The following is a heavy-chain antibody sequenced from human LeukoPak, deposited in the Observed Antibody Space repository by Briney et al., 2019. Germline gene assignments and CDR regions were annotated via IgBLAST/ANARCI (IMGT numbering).Heavy chain of an antibody. Sequence: GGSLRLSCAASGFTFSSYAMSWVRQAPGKGLEWVSAISGSGGSTYYADSVKGRFTISRDNSKNTLYLQMSSLRAEDTAVYYCAKRPKRITIFGVVRPFDAFDIWGQGTMVTVSS. D-gene: IGHD3-3*01. CDR1: GFTFSSYA. CDR2: ISGSGGST. J-gene: IGHJ3*02. CDR3: AKRPKRITIFGVVRPFDAFDI. V-gene: IGHV3-23*01.